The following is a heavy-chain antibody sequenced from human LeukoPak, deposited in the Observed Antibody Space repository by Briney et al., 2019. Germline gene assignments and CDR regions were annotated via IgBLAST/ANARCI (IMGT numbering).Heavy chain of an antibody. CDR2: ISSSSSYT. V-gene: IGHV3-11*06. CDR3: ARRIAVAGLGVYYGMDV. Sequence: GRSLRLSCAASGFTFSDYYMSWIRQAPGKGLEWVSYISSSSSYTNYADSVKGRFTISRDNAKNSLYLQMNSLRAEDTAVYYCARRIAVAGLGVYYGMDVWGKGTTVTVSS. J-gene: IGHJ6*04. D-gene: IGHD6-19*01. CDR1: GFTFSDYY.